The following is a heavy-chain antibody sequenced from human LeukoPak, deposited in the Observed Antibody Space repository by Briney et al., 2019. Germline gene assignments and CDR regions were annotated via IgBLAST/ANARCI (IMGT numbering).Heavy chain of an antibody. CDR3: ARGTRGSRDLDIVVVHREIYYFDY. V-gene: IGHV1-8*03. CDR2: MNPNSGNT. D-gene: IGHD2-2*03. Sequence: GAPVKVSCKASGYTFTSYDFNLVRQATGQGLEWMGWMNPNSGNTGYAQKFQGRVTITRNTSISTAYMELSSLRSEDTAVYYCARGTRGSRDLDIVVVHREIYYFDYWGQGTLVTVSS. J-gene: IGHJ4*02. CDR1: GYTFTSYD.